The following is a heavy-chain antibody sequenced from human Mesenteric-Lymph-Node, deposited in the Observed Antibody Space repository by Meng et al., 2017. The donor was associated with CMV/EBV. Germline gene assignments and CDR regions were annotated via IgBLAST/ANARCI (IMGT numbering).Heavy chain of an antibody. J-gene: IGHJ5*02. Sequence: FSLSPIGLCVVWIHTPPGKALDWLALIYWNDDKRYSPSLKSRLTITKDTSKNQVVLTMTNMDPVDTATYYCAHSGYDFWSGYPSWFDPWGQGTLVTVSS. V-gene: IGHV2-5*01. CDR3: AHSGYDFWSGYPSWFDP. CDR2: IYWNDDK. D-gene: IGHD3-3*01. CDR1: FSLSPIGLC.